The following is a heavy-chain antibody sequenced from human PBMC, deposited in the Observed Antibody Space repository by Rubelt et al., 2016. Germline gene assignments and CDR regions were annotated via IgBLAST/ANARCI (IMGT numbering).Heavy chain of an antibody. CDR3: ARDPSSSWYFNWFDP. Sequence: KFQGRVTITRDTSASTAYMELSSLRSEDTAVYYCARDPSSSWYFNWFDPWGQGTLVTVSS. D-gene: IGHD6-13*01. V-gene: IGHV1-3*01. J-gene: IGHJ5*02.